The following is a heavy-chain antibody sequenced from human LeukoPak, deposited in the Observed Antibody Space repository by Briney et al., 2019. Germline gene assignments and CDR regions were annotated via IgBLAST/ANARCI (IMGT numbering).Heavy chain of an antibody. Sequence: ASVKVSCKASGYSFTGHYMHWVRQAPGQGLEWMGWINPKSGGTNYAQKFQGRVTMTRDTSISTAYMDMSSLRSDDTAVYYCARNLWFGESSDAFDMWGQGTMVSVSS. CDR2: INPKSGGT. CDR1: GYSFTGHY. V-gene: IGHV1-2*02. J-gene: IGHJ3*02. D-gene: IGHD3-10*01. CDR3: ARNLWFGESSDAFDM.